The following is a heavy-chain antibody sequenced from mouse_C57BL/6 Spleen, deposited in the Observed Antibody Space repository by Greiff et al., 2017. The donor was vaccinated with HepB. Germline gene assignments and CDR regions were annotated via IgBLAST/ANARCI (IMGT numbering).Heavy chain of an antibody. CDR3: ARKGDSGGTFDY. CDR2: IHPNSGST. CDR1: GYTFTSYW. D-gene: IGHD3-3*01. V-gene: IGHV1-64*01. Sequence: QVQLKQPGAELVKPGASVKLSCKASGYTFTSYWMHWVKQRPGQGLEWIGMIHPNSGSTNYNEKFKSKATLTVDKSSSTAYMQLSSLTSEDSAVYYCARKGDSGGTFDYWGQGTTLTVSS. J-gene: IGHJ2*01.